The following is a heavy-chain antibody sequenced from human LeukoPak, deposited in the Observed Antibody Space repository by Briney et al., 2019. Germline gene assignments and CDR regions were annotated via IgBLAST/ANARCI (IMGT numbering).Heavy chain of an antibody. CDR1: GYTFTGYY. Sequence: ASVKVSCKASGYTFTGYYMHWVRQAPGQGLEWMGWMNPNSGNTGYAQKFQGRVTITRNTSISTAYMELSSLRSEDTAVYYCARASVGSGWYYYYYMDVWGKGTTVTVSS. V-gene: IGHV1-8*03. CDR3: ARASVGSGWYYYYYMDV. D-gene: IGHD6-19*01. J-gene: IGHJ6*03. CDR2: MNPNSGNT.